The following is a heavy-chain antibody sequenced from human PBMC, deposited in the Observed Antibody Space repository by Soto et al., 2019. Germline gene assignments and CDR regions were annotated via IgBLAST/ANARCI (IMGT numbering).Heavy chain of an antibody. Sequence: QVQLQESGPGLLKPSETLSLTCSVSGGSVSDKTYYWSWIRQPPGKRLEWIGYVYYSGTTNYNPSLKSRVTISVDLSKNRFALRLSSVTTAATALYYFARTTAVPNTLRSRYFFDYWGQGTLVTVSS. CDR2: VYYSGTT. J-gene: IGHJ4*02. CDR1: GGSVSDKTYY. D-gene: IGHD4-17*01. V-gene: IGHV4-61*01. CDR3: ARTTAVPNTLRSRYFFDY.